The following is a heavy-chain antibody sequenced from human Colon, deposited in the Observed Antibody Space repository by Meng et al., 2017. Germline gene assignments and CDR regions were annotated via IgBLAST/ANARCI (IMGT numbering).Heavy chain of an antibody. D-gene: IGHD3-10*01. CDR3: ARERRHYYGSGSSDY. Sequence: QVHLQESGPGLVKPSQTLSLTCTVSGGSINSENYYWTWVRQAPGKGPEWIGHVFYNGGSFSDPSLRSRVTISIDTSKNQYSLNLNSVTAADTAVYYCARERRHYYGSGSSDYWGPGVLVTVSS. J-gene: IGHJ4*02. CDR1: GGSINSENYY. CDR2: VFYNGGS. V-gene: IGHV4-30-4*01.